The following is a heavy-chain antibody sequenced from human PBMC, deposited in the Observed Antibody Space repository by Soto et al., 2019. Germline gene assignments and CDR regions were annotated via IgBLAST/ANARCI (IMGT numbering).Heavy chain of an antibody. Sequence: QVQLVQSGAEVKRPGSSVKVSCKASGGTFNNYALSWVRQAPGQGLEWMGGIIPIFNSANYAQKFQGRVTITADDSTSTAYRALRSLRPDDTAVYYCAREVTVASYSFDFWGQGPLVTVSS. CDR3: AREVTVASYSFDF. D-gene: IGHD5-12*01. CDR1: GGTFNNYA. J-gene: IGHJ4*02. CDR2: IIPIFNSA. V-gene: IGHV1-69*01.